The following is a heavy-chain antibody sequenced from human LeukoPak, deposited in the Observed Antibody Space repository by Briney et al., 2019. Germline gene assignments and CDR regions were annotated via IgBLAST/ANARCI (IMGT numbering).Heavy chain of an antibody. CDR1: GGSFSGYY. J-gene: IGHJ4*02. CDR3: ARLTTLYSSSWYGY. D-gene: IGHD6-13*01. V-gene: IGHV4-34*01. Sequence: PSETLSLTCAVYGGSFSGYYWSWIRQPPGKGLEWIGEINHSGSTNYNPSLKSRVTISVDTSKNQFSLKLSSVTAADTAVYYCARLTTLYSSSWYGYWGQGTLVTVSS. CDR2: INHSGST.